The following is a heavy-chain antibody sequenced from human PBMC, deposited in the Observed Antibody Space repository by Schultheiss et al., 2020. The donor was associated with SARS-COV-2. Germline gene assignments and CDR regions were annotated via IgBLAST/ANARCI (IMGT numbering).Heavy chain of an antibody. Sequence: ASVKVSCKASGYTFTSYGISWVRQAPGQGLEWMGWINPNSGGTNYAQKFQGRVTMTRDTSISTAYMELSRLRSDDTAVYYCARARSTAMDDWGQGTLVTVSS. V-gene: IGHV1-2*02. D-gene: IGHD5-18*01. CDR2: INPNSGGT. CDR1: GYTFTSYG. CDR3: ARARSTAMDD. J-gene: IGHJ4*02.